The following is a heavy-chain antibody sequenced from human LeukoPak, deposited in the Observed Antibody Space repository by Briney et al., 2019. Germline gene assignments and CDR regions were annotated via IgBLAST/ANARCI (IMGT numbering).Heavy chain of an antibody. V-gene: IGHV3-23*01. CDR2: ISGGTT. CDR3: AKSVFHSGNY. J-gene: IGHJ4*02. Sequence: GGSLRLSCAASGFTISTYGMSWVRQAPGKGLEWVSSISGGTTYYTDSVKGRFTISRGNSKNTVSLQMSSLRAGDTAVYYCAKSVFHSGNYWGQGTLVTVSS. D-gene: IGHD3-10*01. CDR1: GFTISTYG.